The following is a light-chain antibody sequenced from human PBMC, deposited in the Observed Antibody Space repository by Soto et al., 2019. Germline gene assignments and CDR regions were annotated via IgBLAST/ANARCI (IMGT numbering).Light chain of an antibody. Sequence: QSALTQPASVSGSPGQSVTSSCTGTSSDFGSYKFVSWYQHHPGKVPKVIIYETSKRPSGVSDRFSGSKSGNTASLTISGLQAEDEADYYCFSFTSTNTHVFGSGTKLTVL. CDR2: ETS. V-gene: IGLV2-23*01. CDR3: FSFTSTNTHV. CDR1: SSDFGSYKF. J-gene: IGLJ1*01.